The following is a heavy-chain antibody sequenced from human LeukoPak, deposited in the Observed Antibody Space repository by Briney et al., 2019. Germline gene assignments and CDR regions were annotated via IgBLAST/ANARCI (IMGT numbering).Heavy chain of an antibody. CDR1: GFTFSSYAM. CDR3: ARIHSSSAYYFDY. D-gene: IGHD6-13*01. V-gene: IGHV4-4*02. J-gene: IGHJ4*02. CDR2: IYHSGST. Sequence: GSLRLSCAASGFTFSSYAMSWVRQPPGKGLEWIGEIYHSGSTNYNPSLKSRVTISVDKSKNQFSLKLSSVTAADTAVYYCARIHSSSAYYFDYWGQGTLVTVSS.